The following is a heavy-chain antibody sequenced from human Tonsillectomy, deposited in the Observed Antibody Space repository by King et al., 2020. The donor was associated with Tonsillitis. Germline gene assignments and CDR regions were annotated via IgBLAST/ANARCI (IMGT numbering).Heavy chain of an antibody. CDR2: LYYSGFT. CDR1: GGSISNYY. D-gene: IGHD3/OR15-3a*01. V-gene: IGHV4-59*08. Sequence: VQLQESGPGLVKPSETLSLTCTVSGGSISNYYWSWIRQPPGKGLEWIGYLYYSGFTNYSPSLKSRVTISVDTSKNQFSLKLRSVTAADTAVYYCARHQGWTGVLDYWGQGTLVTVSS. CDR3: ARHQGWTGVLDY. J-gene: IGHJ4*02.